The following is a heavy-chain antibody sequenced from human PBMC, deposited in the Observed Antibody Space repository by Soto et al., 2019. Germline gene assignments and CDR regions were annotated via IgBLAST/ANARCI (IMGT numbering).Heavy chain of an antibody. CDR2: MRGSNGDT. J-gene: IGHJ4*02. Sequence: EVQLLESGGALVQPGESLRLSCAASGFTFSFCAMSWVHQAPGKGLEWVSSMRGSNGDTYYADSVKGRFTISRDNSKNTLYLQMNSLRVEDTALYYCVKGHSDSYYYFDYWGQGALVTVSS. D-gene: IGHD3-22*01. CDR3: VKGHSDSYYYFDY. CDR1: GFTFSFCA. V-gene: IGHV3-23*01.